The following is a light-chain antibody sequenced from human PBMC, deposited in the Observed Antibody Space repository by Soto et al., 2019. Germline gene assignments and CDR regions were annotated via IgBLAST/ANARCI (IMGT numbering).Light chain of an antibody. CDR1: SSNIGAHS. J-gene: IGLJ3*02. CDR2: GDI. CDR3: AAWDDSLNGVV. Sequence: QAVVIQPPSASGTPGQRVTISCSGSSSNIGAHSVNWYQLLPGTAPKLLIYGDIQRPSGIPVRFSASKSGTSASLAISRLQSEDEADYFCAAWDDSLNGVVFGGGTKVTVL. V-gene: IGLV1-44*01.